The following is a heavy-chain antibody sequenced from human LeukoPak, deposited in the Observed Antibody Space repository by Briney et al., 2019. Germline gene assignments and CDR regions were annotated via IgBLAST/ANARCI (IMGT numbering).Heavy chain of an antibody. Sequence: TGRSLRLSCAAYGFTFSSYAMHWVRQAPGKGLEWVSVKWNDGSNEYYADSVKDRFTISRDNSKITLYLQMNSLRAEDTAVYYCAREGYSPLSWFDPWGQGTLVTVSS. V-gene: IGHV3-33*01. CDR3: AREGYSPLSWFDP. CDR1: GFTFSSYA. D-gene: IGHD2-15*01. J-gene: IGHJ5*02. CDR2: KWNDGSNE.